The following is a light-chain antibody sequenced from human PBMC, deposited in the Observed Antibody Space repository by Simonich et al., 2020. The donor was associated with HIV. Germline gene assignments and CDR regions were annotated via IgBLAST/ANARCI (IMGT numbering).Light chain of an antibody. CDR1: QSISSW. J-gene: IGKJ1*01. Sequence: DSQMTQSPSTLSASVGDRVTITCRASQSISSWLAWYQQKPGKVPKLLIYAASSLQSGVPSRFSGSGSGTDFTLTISSLQPEDFATYYCQQSYSTPRTFGQGTKVEIK. V-gene: IGKV1-39*01. CDR3: QQSYSTPRT. CDR2: AAS.